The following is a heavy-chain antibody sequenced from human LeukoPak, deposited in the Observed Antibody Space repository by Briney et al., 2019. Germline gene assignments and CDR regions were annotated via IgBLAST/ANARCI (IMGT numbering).Heavy chain of an antibody. Sequence: SETLSLTCTVSGGSIDSYYWSWIRQPPGKAVEWIGYIYYTGSTEYHPSLKSRVTISLDTSKNQFSLKLTSVTAADTAVYYCARVYQSAEYYFDYWGQGNLVSVSS. J-gene: IGHJ4*02. CDR3: ARVYQSAEYYFDY. CDR2: IYYTGST. V-gene: IGHV4-59*01. CDR1: GGSIDSYY. D-gene: IGHD2-2*01.